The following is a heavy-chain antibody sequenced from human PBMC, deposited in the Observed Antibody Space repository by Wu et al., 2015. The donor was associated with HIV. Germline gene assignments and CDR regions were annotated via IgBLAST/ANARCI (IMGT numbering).Heavy chain of an antibody. D-gene: IGHD5-18*01. CDR1: GYTFTGYY. CDR3: ATGYSLDY. Sequence: QVQLVQSGPELRRPGASVKVSCKASGYTFTGYYIHWVRQAPGQGLEWMGWINPKSGGTNYEQKFQARVTMTRDTSISTAYMEISRLRSDDTAVYYCATGYSLDYWGQGTLVTVSS. V-gene: IGHV1-2*02. J-gene: IGHJ4*02. CDR2: INPKSGGT.